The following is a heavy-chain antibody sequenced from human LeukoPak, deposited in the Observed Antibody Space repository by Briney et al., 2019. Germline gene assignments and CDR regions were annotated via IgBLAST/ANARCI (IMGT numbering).Heavy chain of an antibody. CDR1: GFTFSSYA. CDR3: ARDLGSPGGSGEWFDP. J-gene: IGHJ5*02. CDR2: ISGSGGST. Sequence: GSLRLSCAASGFTFSSYAMSCVRQAPGKGLEWVSAISGSGGSTYYAHSVKGRFTISRDNSKNTLYLQINSLRAEDTAVYYCARDLGSPGGSGEWFDPWGQGTLVTVSS. V-gene: IGHV3-23*01. D-gene: IGHD2-15*01.